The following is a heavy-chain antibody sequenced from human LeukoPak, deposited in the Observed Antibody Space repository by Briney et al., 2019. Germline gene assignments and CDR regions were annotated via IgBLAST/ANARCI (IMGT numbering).Heavy chain of an antibody. CDR3: ARSDYGDYWDY. D-gene: IGHD4-17*01. CDR2: INPNSGGT. J-gene: IGHJ4*02. Sequence: ASVKVSCKASGYTLTGYYMHWVRQAPAQGLEWMGWINPNSGGTNYAQKFQGRVTMTRDTSISTAYMELSRLRSDDTAVYYCARSDYGDYWDYWGQGTLVTVSS. V-gene: IGHV1-2*02. CDR1: GYTLTGYY.